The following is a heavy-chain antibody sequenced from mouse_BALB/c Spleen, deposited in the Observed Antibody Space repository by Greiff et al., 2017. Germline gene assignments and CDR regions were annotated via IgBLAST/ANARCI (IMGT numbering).Heavy chain of an antibody. J-gene: IGHJ3*01. CDR3: TGFAY. CDR2: IYPENGDT. CDR1: GFNIKDYY. V-gene: IGHV14-4*02. Sequence: VQLQQSGAELVRSGASVKLSCTASGFNIKDYYMHWVKQRPEQGLEWIGWIYPENGDTDYAPKFQGKATMTADTSSNTAYLQLSSLTSEDTAVYYCTGFAYWGQGTLVTVSA.